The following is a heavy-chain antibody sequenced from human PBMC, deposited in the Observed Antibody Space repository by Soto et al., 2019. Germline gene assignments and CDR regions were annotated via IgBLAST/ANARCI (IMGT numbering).Heavy chain of an antibody. Sequence: QVQLVQSGAEVKKPGSSVKVSCKASGGTFSSYAIIWVRQAPGQGLEWMGGIIPIFGTANYAQKFQGRVTITADESTSTAYMELSSLRSEDTAVYYCASYLNGKDFWSGYFLNYYYYGMDVWGQGTTVTVSS. CDR2: IIPIFGTA. CDR1: GGTFSSYA. D-gene: IGHD3-3*01. J-gene: IGHJ6*02. V-gene: IGHV1-69*01. CDR3: ASYLNGKDFWSGYFLNYYYYGMDV.